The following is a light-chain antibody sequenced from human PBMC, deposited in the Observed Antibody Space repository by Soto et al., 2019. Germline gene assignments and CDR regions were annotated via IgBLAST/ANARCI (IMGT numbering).Light chain of an antibody. CDR3: QQLNSFPIT. V-gene: IGKV1-9*01. CDR2: AAS. J-gene: IGKJ5*01. Sequence: DIQLTQSPSFLSASVGDRVTITCRASQGISSYLAWYQQKPGKAPKLLIYAASTLQSGVPARFSGSGSGTEFTLTISSLQPEDFATYYCQQLNSFPITFGPGTHWRLN. CDR1: QGISSY.